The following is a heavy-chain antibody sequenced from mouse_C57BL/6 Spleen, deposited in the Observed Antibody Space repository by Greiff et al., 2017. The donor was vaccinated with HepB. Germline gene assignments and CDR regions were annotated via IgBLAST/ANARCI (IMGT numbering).Heavy chain of an antibody. D-gene: IGHD2-2*01. CDR3: ARGGGYDEGAFAY. J-gene: IGHJ3*01. Sequence: VQLQQPGAELVKPGASVKMSCKASGYTFTSYWITWVKQRPGQGLEWIGDIYPGSGSTNYNEKFKSKATLTVDTSSSTAYMQLSSLTSEDSAVYYCARGGGYDEGAFAYWGQGTLVTVSA. CDR2: IYPGSGST. CDR1: GYTFTSYW. V-gene: IGHV1-55*01.